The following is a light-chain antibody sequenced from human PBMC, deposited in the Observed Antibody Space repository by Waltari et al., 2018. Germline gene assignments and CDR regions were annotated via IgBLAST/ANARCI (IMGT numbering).Light chain of an antibody. Sequence: DIVMTQSPDSLAVSLGERATINCKSSQSVLHSSNNKDYLAWYQQKPGQPPKLLIYWASTRESGVPDRVSGSGSGTDFTLTISSLHAEDVAVYYCQQYYSTPLTFGGGTKVEIK. CDR1: QSVLHSSNNKDY. CDR2: WAS. V-gene: IGKV4-1*01. CDR3: QQYYSTPLT. J-gene: IGKJ4*01.